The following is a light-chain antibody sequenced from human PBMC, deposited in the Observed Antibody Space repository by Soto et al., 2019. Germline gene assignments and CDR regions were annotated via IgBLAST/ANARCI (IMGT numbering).Light chain of an antibody. CDR3: TSYAGYNNPVV. CDR1: SSDIGSYNY. V-gene: IGLV2-8*01. Sequence: QSALTQPPSASGSPGQSVTISCTGTSSDIGSYNYVSWYQQHPVKAPKLMIYEVNKRPSGVPDRFSGSKSGNTASLTVSGLQAEDEADYYCTSYAGYNNPVVFGGGTKLTVL. CDR2: EVN. J-gene: IGLJ2*01.